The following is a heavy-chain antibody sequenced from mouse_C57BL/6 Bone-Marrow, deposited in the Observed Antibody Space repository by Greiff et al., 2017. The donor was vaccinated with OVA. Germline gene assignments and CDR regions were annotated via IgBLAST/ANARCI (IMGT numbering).Heavy chain of an antibody. V-gene: IGHV5-9*01. Sequence: EVQRVESGGGLVKPGGSLKLSCAASGFTFSSYTMSWVRQTPEKRLEWVATIGGGGGNTYYPDSVKGRFTISRDNAKNTLYLQMSSLRSEDTALYDCARQLGRRAWFAYWGQGTLVTVSA. CDR3: ARQLGRRAWFAY. D-gene: IGHD4-1*01. J-gene: IGHJ3*01. CDR2: IGGGGGNT. CDR1: GFTFSSYT.